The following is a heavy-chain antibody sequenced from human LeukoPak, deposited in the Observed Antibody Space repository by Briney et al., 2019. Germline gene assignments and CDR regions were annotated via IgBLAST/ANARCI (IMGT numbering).Heavy chain of an antibody. CDR1: GFTFSSYS. J-gene: IGHJ4*02. CDR3: AKDLLFKGSRLGELSDLDYFDY. V-gene: IGHV3-21*04. D-gene: IGHD3-16*02. Sequence: PGGSLRLSCAASGFTFSSYSMTWVRQAPGKGLEWVSSFTSSSRSIYYADSVKGRFTISRDNSKNTLYLQMNSLRAEDTAVYYCAKDLLFKGSRLGELSDLDYFDYWGQGTLVTVSS. CDR2: FTSSSRSI.